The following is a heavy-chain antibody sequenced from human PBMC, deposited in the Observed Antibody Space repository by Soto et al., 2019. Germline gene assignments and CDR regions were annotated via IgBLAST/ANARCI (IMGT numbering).Heavy chain of an antibody. J-gene: IGHJ6*02. Sequence: QVQLVQSGAEMKNPGAPVKVSCKASGYTFTRYGFSWVRQAPGQGLEWMGWISTYNENTKYPQKFQGRITMTTDTPTNTAYMELRRLTPDDTAVYYCEREGYCSSGSCALYYHDYFGMDVWGQGTTVTVSS. CDR1: GYTFTRYG. CDR3: EREGYCSSGSCALYYHDYFGMDV. D-gene: IGHD2-15*01. CDR2: ISTYNENT. V-gene: IGHV1-18*01.